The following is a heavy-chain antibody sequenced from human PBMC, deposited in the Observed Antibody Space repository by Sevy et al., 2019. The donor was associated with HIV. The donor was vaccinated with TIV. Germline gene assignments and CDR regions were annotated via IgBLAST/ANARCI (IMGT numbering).Heavy chain of an antibody. CDR3: ARLNKGNWFDP. J-gene: IGHJ5*02. V-gene: IGHV3-53*01. CDR2: IYSGGST. Sequence: GGSLRLSCAASGFTVIYNYMSWVRQAPGKGLEWVSVIYSGGSTYYADSVKGRFTISRDNSKNTLFLQMDSLGVEDTAVYYCARLNKGNWFDPWGQGTLVTVSS. CDR1: GFTVIYNY.